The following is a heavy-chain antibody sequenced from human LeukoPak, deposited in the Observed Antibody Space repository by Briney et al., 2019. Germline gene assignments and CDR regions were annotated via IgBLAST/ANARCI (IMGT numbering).Heavy chain of an antibody. J-gene: IGHJ4*02. Sequence: GESLKTSCKGSGYSFTSYWIGWVRQMPGKGLEWMGIIYSGDSDTRYSPSFQGQVTISADKSISTAYLQWSSLKASDTAMYYCARKMDYYDSSAFDYWGQGTLVTVSS. D-gene: IGHD3-22*01. CDR1: GYSFTSYW. CDR3: ARKMDYYDSSAFDY. CDR2: IYSGDSDT. V-gene: IGHV5-51*01.